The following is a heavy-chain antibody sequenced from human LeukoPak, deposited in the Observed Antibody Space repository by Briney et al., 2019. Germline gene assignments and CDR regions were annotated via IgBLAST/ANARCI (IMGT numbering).Heavy chain of an antibody. CDR2: ISGSGGST. Sequence: GGSLRLSCAASGFAVSSHHVTWVRQTPGKGLEWVSAISGSGGSTYYADSVKGRFTVSRGNSKNTLYLQMNSLRAEDTAVYYCAKAFHPYYGSGSGDAFDIWGQGTMVTVSS. J-gene: IGHJ3*02. V-gene: IGHV3-23*01. CDR3: AKAFHPYYGSGSGDAFDI. CDR1: GFAVSSHH. D-gene: IGHD3-10*01.